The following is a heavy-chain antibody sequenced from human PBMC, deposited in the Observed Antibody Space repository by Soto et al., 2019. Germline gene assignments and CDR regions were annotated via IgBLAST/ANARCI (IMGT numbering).Heavy chain of an antibody. J-gene: IGHJ5*02. Sequence: QVQLQESGPGLVKPSQTLSLTCTVSGGSLKRGGYYWSWVRQHPGRVLEWIGYIYYTGRTYYNPSGESRLPXSXDXXKAQIDLRRSSVTAADAYLYSCASHVTIHLYCFDLWGRGTLVTVSS. CDR1: GGSLKRGGYY. V-gene: IGHV4-31*02. D-gene: IGHD2-21*02. CDR2: IYYTGRT. CDR3: ASHVTIHLYCFDL.